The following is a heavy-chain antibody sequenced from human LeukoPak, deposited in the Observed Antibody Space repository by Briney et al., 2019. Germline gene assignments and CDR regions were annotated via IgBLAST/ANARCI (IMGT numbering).Heavy chain of an antibody. CDR1: GFTFTKYW. J-gene: IGHJ4*02. D-gene: IGHD2-2*01. V-gene: IGHV3-7*01. CDR3: ARGLDCRSTSCYLDT. CDR2: INQDGSER. Sequence: GGSLRLSCAASGFTFTKYWMTWVRQDPGKGLEWLANINQDGSERFYVDSVKGRFTISRDNAKDSLYLQMNSLGAEDTAVYYCARGLDCRSTSCYLDTWGQGTLVTVSS.